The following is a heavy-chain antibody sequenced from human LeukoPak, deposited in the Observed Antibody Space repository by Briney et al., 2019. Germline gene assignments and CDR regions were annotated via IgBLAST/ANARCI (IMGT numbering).Heavy chain of an antibody. J-gene: IGHJ4*02. D-gene: IGHD3-22*01. CDR2: IKGKTDGGTT. V-gene: IGHV3-15*01. Sequence: GGSLRLSCAASGFTFSNAWMSWVRQAPGKGLEWVGRIKGKTDGGTTDYAAPVKGRFTISRDDSNNTLYMQMNSLKTEDTAVYYCTTGYYYDSSGYLNYYFDYWGQGTLVTVSS. CDR3: TTGYYYDSSGYLNYYFDY. CDR1: GFTFSNAW.